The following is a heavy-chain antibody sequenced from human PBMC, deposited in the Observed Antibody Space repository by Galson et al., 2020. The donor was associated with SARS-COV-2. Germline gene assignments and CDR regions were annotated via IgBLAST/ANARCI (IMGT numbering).Heavy chain of an antibody. Sequence: SETLSLTCAVSGGSISSSGYSWSWIRQPPGKGREYIGYIYYSGSTYYTPSLKSRVSISVDTSKNLFSLKLNAVTAAYTAVYYCARGPRMGSGRYRFDYWGQGTLVTVSS. CDR2: IYYSGST. CDR3: ARGPRMGSGRYRFDY. J-gene: IGHJ4*02. CDR1: GGSISSSGYS. D-gene: IGHD6-25*01. V-gene: IGHV4-30-4*07.